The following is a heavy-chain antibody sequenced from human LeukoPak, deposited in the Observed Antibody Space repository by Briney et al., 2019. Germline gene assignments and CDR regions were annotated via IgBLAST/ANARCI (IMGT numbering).Heavy chain of an antibody. CDR1: GYTFTNYG. CDR3: VRDCNDVLDY. Sequence: ASMKVSCKASGYTFTNYGISWVRQAPGQGVEGVGWISGHNDNAHYAQKLQGRVTMTRETSTSTVYMELRSLISDDTAIYYCVRDCNDVLDYWGQGTLVTVSS. J-gene: IGHJ4*02. CDR2: ISGHNDNA. D-gene: IGHD1-1*01. V-gene: IGHV1-18*01.